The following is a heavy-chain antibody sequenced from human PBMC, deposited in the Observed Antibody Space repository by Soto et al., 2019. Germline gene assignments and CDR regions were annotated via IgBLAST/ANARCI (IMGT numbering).Heavy chain of an antibody. V-gene: IGHV3-23*01. J-gene: IGHJ3*02. CDR2: ISGSGGST. CDR3: AKNFYDSGWPDAFDI. D-gene: IGHD3-3*01. CDR1: GFTFSSYA. Sequence: PGGSLRLSCAASGFTFSSYAMSWFRQAPGKGLEWVSAISGSGGSTYYADSVKGRFTISRDNSKNTLYLQMNSLRAEDTAVYYCAKNFYDSGWPDAFDIWGQGTMVTVSS.